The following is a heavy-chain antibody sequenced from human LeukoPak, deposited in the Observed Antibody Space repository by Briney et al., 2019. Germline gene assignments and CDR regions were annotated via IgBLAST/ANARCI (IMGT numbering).Heavy chain of an antibody. CDR2: IWYDGSNK. D-gene: IGHD1-1*01. CDR1: GFTFSSYG. CDR3: ARVGNGYNPDY. V-gene: IGHV3-33*01. Sequence: GGSLRLSCAASGFTFSSYGMHWVRQAPGKGLEWVAVIWYDGSNKYYADSVKGRFTISRDNSKNTLYLQMNSLRAEDTAVYYCARVGNGYNPDYWGQGTLVTVSS. J-gene: IGHJ4*02.